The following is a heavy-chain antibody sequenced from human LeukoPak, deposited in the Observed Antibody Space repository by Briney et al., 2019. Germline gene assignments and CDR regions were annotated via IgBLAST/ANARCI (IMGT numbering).Heavy chain of an antibody. CDR1: GFNFVSYT. J-gene: IGHJ4*02. CDR2: IANSGETT. CDR3: AKGSVVYYDFWSGSYSDC. D-gene: IGHD3-3*01. Sequence: GGSLRLSCVASGFNFVSYTMNWVRQAPGKGLEWVSVIANSGETTHYADSVKGRFTISRDNSKNTLYLQMDSLRAEDTAIYYCAKGSVVYYDFWSGSYSDCWGQGTLVTVSS. V-gene: IGHV3-23*01.